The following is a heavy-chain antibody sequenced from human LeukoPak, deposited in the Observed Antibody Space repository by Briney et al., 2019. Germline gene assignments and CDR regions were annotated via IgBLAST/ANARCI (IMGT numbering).Heavy chain of an antibody. CDR1: GFIFSNYA. J-gene: IGHJ4*02. CDR3: AREPLDY. Sequence: GGSLRLSCAASGFIFSNYAMNWVRQAPGKGLEWVSYISSSSSTIYYADSVKGRFTISRDNAKNSLYLQMNSLRAEDTAVYYCAREPLDYWSQGTLVTVSS. V-gene: IGHV3-48*01. CDR2: ISSSSSTI.